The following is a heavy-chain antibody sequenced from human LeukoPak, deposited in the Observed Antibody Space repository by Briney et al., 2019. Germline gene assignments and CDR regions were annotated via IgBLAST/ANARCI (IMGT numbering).Heavy chain of an antibody. V-gene: IGHV3-7*01. CDR1: GLSISGQW. J-gene: IGHJ4*02. D-gene: IGHD3-16*02. CDR2: IKHDGSEE. Sequence: GESLRLSCVASGLSISGQWMNWVRQAPGQGLEWVANIKHDGSEEHYVDSVKGRFTISRDDGRNSVSLQMSSVRAEDTAVYYCGYTNNFYHWGQGTLVVVSS. CDR3: GYTNNFYH.